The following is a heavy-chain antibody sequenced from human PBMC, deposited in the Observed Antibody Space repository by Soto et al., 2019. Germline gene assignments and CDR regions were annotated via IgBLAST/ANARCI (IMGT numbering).Heavy chain of an antibody. CDR2: INQDGSEK. D-gene: IGHD3-10*01. CDR1: GFTFSSYW. CDR3: ARLLTMVRGVITDYFDY. V-gene: IGHV3-7*01. J-gene: IGHJ4*02. Sequence: EVQLVESGGGLVQPGGSLRLSCAASGFTFSSYWMSWVRQAPGKGLEWVANINQDGSEKYYVDFVKGRFPISRDNAKNSLYLQMNSLRAEDTAVYYCARLLTMVRGVITDYFDYWGQGTLVTVSS.